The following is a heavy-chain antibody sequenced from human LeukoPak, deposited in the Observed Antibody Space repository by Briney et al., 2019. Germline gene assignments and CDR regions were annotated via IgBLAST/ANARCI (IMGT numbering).Heavy chain of an antibody. CDR2: IYYTGST. D-gene: IGHD6-6*01. V-gene: IGHV4-59*04. Sequence: PSETLSLTCTVSGGSISSYYWSWIRQPPGKGREWIGNIYYTGSTYYNPSLKSRVTISVDTSKNHFSLKLNSVTAADTALYYCVRVSSSGHHFFYYMDVWGKGTTVTVSS. CDR1: GGSISSYY. J-gene: IGHJ6*03. CDR3: VRVSSSGHHFFYYMDV.